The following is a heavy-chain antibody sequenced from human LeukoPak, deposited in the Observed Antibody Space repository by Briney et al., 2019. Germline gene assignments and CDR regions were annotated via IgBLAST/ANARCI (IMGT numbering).Heavy chain of an antibody. CDR2: ISAYNGNT. V-gene: IGHV1-18*01. J-gene: IGHJ3*02. D-gene: IGHD6-19*01. CDR3: ARGYSSGWYDPVPAFDI. Sequence: GASVKVSCKPSGYTFTSYVISWVRRAPGQGLAGMGWISAYNGNTNYAQNLQGRVTMTTDRSTSTAYMELRSLRSDDTAVYYCARGYSSGWYDPVPAFDIWGQGTMVTVSS. CDR1: GYTFTSYV.